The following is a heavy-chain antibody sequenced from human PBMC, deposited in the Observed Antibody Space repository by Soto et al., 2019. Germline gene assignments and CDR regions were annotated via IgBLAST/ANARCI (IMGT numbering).Heavy chain of an antibody. CDR1: GDSITGYY. CDR3: VTTSSWFRGFYFDY. V-gene: IGHV4-4*07. D-gene: IGHD6-13*01. Sequence: SETLSLTCTVSGDSITGYYWSWVRQPAGKGLEWIGRIYTSGSTSYNPSLESRVTMSLDTSKNQLSLKLTSVTAADTAAYYCVTTSSWFRGFYFDYWGQGTLVTVSS. CDR2: IYTSGST. J-gene: IGHJ4*02.